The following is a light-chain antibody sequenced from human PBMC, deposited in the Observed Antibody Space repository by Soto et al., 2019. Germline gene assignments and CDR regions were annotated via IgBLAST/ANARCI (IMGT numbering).Light chain of an antibody. J-gene: IGKJ5*01. CDR1: QDISNY. CDR3: QQYDNLP. CDR2: DAS. V-gene: IGKV1-33*01. Sequence: DNQMTQSPSSLSASVGDRVTITCQASQDISNYLNWYQQKPGKAPKLLIYDASNLETGVPSRFSGSGSGTDFTFTISSLQPEDIATYYCQQYDNLPFGQGTRLEIK.